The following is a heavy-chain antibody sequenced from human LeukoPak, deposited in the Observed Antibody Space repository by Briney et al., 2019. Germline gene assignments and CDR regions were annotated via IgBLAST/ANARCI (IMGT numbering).Heavy chain of an antibody. Sequence: SETLSLTCTVSSGSISIYSWSWIRQPPGKGLEWIGYIYSTGNTNYNPSLKSRVTISVDKAKNQFSLNLNSVTAADTAVYYCARGGDRSFDYWGQGTLVTVSS. J-gene: IGHJ4*02. CDR2: IYSTGNT. V-gene: IGHV4-59*12. CDR3: ARGGDRSFDY. D-gene: IGHD3-10*01. CDR1: SGSISIYS.